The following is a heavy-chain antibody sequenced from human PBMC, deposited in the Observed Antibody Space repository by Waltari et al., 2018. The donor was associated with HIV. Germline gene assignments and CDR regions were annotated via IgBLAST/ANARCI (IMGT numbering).Heavy chain of an antibody. Sequence: QVQLQQWGAGLLKPSETLSLTCAVYGGSFSGYYWSWIRQPPGKGLEWIGEINHSGSTNYNPSLKSRVTISVDTSKNQFSLKLSSVTAADTAVYYCARVMGGYYHRGAFDIWCQGTMVTVSS. V-gene: IGHV4-34*01. CDR1: GGSFSGYY. D-gene: IGHD3-22*01. CDR3: ARVMGGYYHRGAFDI. CDR2: INHSGST. J-gene: IGHJ3*02.